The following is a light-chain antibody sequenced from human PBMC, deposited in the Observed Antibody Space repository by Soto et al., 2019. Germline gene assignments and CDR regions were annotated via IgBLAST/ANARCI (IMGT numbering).Light chain of an antibody. V-gene: IGKV3-15*01. CDR2: SAS. Sequence: EIVMTQSPATLSVSPGERATLSYRASQSVSTYLAWYQQKPGQAPRLLIYSASTRATGIPARFSGGGSGTEFTLTISSLQSEDFAVYICQQYNDWPPRWTFGQGTKVEIK. CDR3: QQYNDWPPRWT. CDR1: QSVSTY. J-gene: IGKJ1*01.